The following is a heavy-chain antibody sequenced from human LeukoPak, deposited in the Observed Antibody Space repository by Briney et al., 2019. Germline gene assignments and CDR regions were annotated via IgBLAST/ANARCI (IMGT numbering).Heavy chain of an antibody. V-gene: IGHV4-39*07. Sequence: KPSETLSLTCTVSGGSISSSSYYWGWIRQPPGKGLEWIGSIYYSGSTYYNPSLKSRVTISVDTSKNQFSLKLSSVTAADTAVYYCAREGATTFDYWGQRTLVTVSS. CDR1: GGSISSSSYY. J-gene: IGHJ4*02. D-gene: IGHD1-26*01. CDR2: IYYSGST. CDR3: AREGATTFDY.